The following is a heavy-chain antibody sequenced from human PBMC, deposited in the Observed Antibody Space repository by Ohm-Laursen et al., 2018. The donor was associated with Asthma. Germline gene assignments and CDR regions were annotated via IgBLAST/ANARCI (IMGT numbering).Heavy chain of an antibody. V-gene: IGHV4-61*01. CDR2: IYSTGST. Sequence: SDTLSLTCTVSGDSISSGNNYWSWIRQLPGKGLEWIGYIYSTGSTNYNPSLESRVTISIDTSTNQFSLKLSSVTAADTAVYYCARDTFPNYYGMDVWGQGTTVTVSS. CDR1: GDSISSGNNY. J-gene: IGHJ6*02. CDR3: ARDTFPNYYGMDV.